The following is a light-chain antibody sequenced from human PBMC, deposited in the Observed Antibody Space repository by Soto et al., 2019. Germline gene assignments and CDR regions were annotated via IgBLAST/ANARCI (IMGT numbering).Light chain of an antibody. CDR1: QSISSN. Sequence: EIVMTQSPATLSVSAGERATFSCRASQSISSNLAWYQQKPGQAPRLLIYGASTRATGIPDRFSGSGSGTEFTLTITRLDPEDSAVYCCQHYGYSQWTFGQGTKV. CDR2: GAS. CDR3: QHYGYSQWT. V-gene: IGKV3D-15*01. J-gene: IGKJ1*01.